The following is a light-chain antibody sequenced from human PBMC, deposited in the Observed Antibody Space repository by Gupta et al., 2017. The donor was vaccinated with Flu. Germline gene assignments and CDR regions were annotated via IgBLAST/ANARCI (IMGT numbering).Light chain of an antibody. V-gene: IGKV3-20*01. CDR3: QQYGSSPPLT. Sequence: TLSLSPGGRGTLTCRASQSVSSSYLAWYQQKPGQAPRLLIYGASSRDTGIPDRFSGSGSGTDFTLTISRREQEDFAVYYCQQYGSSPPLTFGGGTKVEIK. CDR2: GAS. CDR1: QSVSSSY. J-gene: IGKJ4*01.